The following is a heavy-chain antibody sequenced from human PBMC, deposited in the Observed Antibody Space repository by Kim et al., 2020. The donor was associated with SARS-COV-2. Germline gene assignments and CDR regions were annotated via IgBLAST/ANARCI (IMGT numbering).Heavy chain of an antibody. Sequence: GGSLRLSCAASGFTFSSYSMNWVRQAPGKGLEWVSYISSSSTIYYADSVKGRFTISRDNAKNSLYLQMNSLRDEDTAVYYCARVLAARGGFLDYWGQGTLVTVSS. CDR3: ARVLAARGGFLDY. D-gene: IGHD6-13*01. CDR2: ISSSSTI. V-gene: IGHV3-48*02. J-gene: IGHJ4*02. CDR1: GFTFSSYS.